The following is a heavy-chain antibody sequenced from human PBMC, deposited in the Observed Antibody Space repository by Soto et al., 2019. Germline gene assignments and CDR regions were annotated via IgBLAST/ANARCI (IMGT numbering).Heavy chain of an antibody. Sequence: QVQLVESGGGVVQPGRSLRLSCAASGFTFSSYAMHWVRQAPGKGLEWVAVISYDGSNKYYADSVKGRFTISRDNSKNPLYLQMNSLRAEDTAVYYCARDGVEEVGATGGWFDPWGQGTLVTVSS. J-gene: IGHJ5*02. D-gene: IGHD1-26*01. CDR3: ARDGVEEVGATGGWFDP. CDR1: GFTFSSYA. CDR2: ISYDGSNK. V-gene: IGHV3-30-3*01.